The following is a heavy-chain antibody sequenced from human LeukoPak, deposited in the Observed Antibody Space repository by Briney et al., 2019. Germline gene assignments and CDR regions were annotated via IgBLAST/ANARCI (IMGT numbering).Heavy chain of an antibody. Sequence: SVKVSCKASGGTFSSYAISWVRQAPGQGLEWMGRIIPIFGIANYAQKFQGRVTMTRNTSISTAYMELSSLRSEDTAVYYCASTLGYCSSTSCYLSAFDIWGQGTMVTVSS. CDR2: IIPIFGIA. V-gene: IGHV1-69*04. J-gene: IGHJ3*02. D-gene: IGHD2-2*01. CDR1: GGTFSSYA. CDR3: ASTLGYCSSTSCYLSAFDI.